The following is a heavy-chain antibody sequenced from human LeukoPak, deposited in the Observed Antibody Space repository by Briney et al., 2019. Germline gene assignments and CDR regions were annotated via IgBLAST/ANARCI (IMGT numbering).Heavy chain of an antibody. CDR1: SGSIGSSSNY. Sequence: SETLSLTCTVSSGSIGSSSNYWGWIRQAPGKGLEWIGNVYYSGSPFYNPSLKSRVTISVDTSKNQFSLKLRSVTAADTAIYYCARASFNVVFGNWFDPWGQGTLVTVSS. D-gene: IGHD2-8*01. CDR3: ARASFNVVFGNWFDP. V-gene: IGHV4-39*01. J-gene: IGHJ5*02. CDR2: VYYSGSP.